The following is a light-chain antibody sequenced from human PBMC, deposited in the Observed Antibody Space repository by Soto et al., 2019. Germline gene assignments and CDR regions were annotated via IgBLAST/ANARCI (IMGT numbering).Light chain of an antibody. V-gene: IGKV3-11*01. CDR1: QSVSSY. J-gene: IGKJ1*01. CDR3: VQRSTWPWT. CDR2: DTS. Sequence: EIVLTQSPATLSLSPGERATLSCRASQSVSSYLAWYHHKPGQAPRLLIYDTSNRATGTPARFGGSGSGTDFTLTINGLEPEDFAVYYCVQRSTWPWTVGQGTKVEIK.